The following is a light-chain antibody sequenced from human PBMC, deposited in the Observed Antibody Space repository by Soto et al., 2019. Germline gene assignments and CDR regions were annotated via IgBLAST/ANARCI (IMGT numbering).Light chain of an antibody. CDR1: QDISNY. CDR3: QQYDNRPPWT. Sequence: DIQMTQSPSSLSASVGDRVTITCQASQDISNYLNWYQQKPGKAPKLLIYDASSLETGVPSRFIGSGSGTDFTFTISSLQPEDIATYYCQQYDNRPPWTFGQGTKVEIK. CDR2: DAS. J-gene: IGKJ1*01. V-gene: IGKV1-33*01.